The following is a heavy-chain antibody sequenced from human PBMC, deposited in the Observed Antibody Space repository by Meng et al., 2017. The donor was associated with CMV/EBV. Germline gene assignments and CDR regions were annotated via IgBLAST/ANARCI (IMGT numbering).Heavy chain of an antibody. J-gene: IGHJ6*02. D-gene: IGHD4-17*01. V-gene: IGHV3-23*01. CDR1: GFTFSSDA. CDR2: ISGSGGST. Sequence: GGSLRLSCAVSGFTFSSDAMSWVRQAPGKGLEWVSAISGSGGSTYYADSVKGRFTISRDNSKNTLYLQMNSLRAEDTAVYYCARDSRSYYGDYYYYGMGVWGQGTTVTVSS. CDR3: ARDSRSYYGDYYYYGMGV.